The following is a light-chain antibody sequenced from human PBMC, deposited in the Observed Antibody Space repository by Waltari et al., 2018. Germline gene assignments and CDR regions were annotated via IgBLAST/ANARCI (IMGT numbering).Light chain of an antibody. CDR2: EVS. CDR3: SSHTATVPHV. CDR1: SNDVGGYGY. Sequence: QSALTQPASVSGSPGQSITISCTGTSNDVGGYGYVSWYQQYPGKAHKLIMYEVSYRPSVISTRCSGSTSGNTASLTISGLQAEDEADYYCSSHTATVPHVFGTGTRVTVV. V-gene: IGLV2-14*01. J-gene: IGLJ1*01.